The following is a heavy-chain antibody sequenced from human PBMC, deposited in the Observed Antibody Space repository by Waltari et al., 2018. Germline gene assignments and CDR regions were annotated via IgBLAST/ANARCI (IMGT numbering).Heavy chain of an antibody. J-gene: IGHJ4*02. Sequence: EVQVVESGGGLVQPGGSLTLSCATSGFSLSGSTIPWVRQTPGKGLEWVGRIRRQPYNYATAYSASVKGRFTISRDDSKNTAYLQMNNLMTEDTAVYYCSGGEVTGTDFWGQGTLVTVSS. CDR3: SGGEVTGTDF. V-gene: IGHV3-73*01. CDR1: GFSLSGST. CDR2: IRRQPYNYAT. D-gene: IGHD6-19*01.